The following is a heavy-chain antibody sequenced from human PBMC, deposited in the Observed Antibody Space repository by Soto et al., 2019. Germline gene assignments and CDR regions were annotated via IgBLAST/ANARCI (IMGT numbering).Heavy chain of an antibody. D-gene: IGHD3-22*01. CDR2: IYPGDSDT. V-gene: IGHV5-51*01. CDR3: ARESRINYYDSSGYFDY. J-gene: IGHJ4*02. Sequence: GESLKISCKGSGYSFTSYWIGWVRQMPGKGLEWMGIIYPGDSDTRYSPSFQGQVTISADKSISTAYLQWSSLKASDTAMYYCARESRINYYDSSGYFDYWGQGTLVTVSS. CDR1: GYSFTSYW.